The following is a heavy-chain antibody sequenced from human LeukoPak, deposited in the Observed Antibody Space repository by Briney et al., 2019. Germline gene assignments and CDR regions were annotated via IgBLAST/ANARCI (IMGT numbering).Heavy chain of an antibody. V-gene: IGHV3-21*01. CDR3: ARGGITIFGVVIDY. CDR1: GFTFSSYS. CDR2: ISSSSSYI. J-gene: IGHJ4*02. Sequence: GRSLRLSCAASGFTFSSYSMNWVRQAPGKGLEWVSSISSSSSYIYYADSVKGRFTISRDNAKNSLYLQMNSLRAEDTAVYYCARGGITIFGVVIDYWGQGTLVTVSS. D-gene: IGHD3-3*01.